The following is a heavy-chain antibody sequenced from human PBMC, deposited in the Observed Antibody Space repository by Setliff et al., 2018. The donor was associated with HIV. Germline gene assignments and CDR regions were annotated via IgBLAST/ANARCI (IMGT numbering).Heavy chain of an antibody. J-gene: IGHJ4*02. CDR2: THRLGTI. Sequence: PSETLSLTCTVSGGSISSANYHCSWIRQPPGRGLEWIGSTHRLGTINYNPSLKSRFTISVDISKGQFSLRLSSVTAADTSQYFCAVYYEGVGGRGIWGPGTRGTVS. CDR3: AVYYEGVGGRGI. D-gene: IGHD3-16*01. CDR1: GGSISSANYH. V-gene: IGHV4-61*01.